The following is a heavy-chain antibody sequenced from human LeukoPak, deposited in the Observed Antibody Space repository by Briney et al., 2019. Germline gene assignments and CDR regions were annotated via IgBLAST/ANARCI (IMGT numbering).Heavy chain of an antibody. CDR3: ARDLALPHYYDSSGYQDY. D-gene: IGHD3-22*01. CDR2: IYYSGST. V-gene: IGHV4-39*07. J-gene: IGHJ4*02. Sequence: SETLSLTCTVSGGSISSSSYYWGWIRQPPGKGLEWIGSIYYSGSTYYNPSLKSRVTISVDTSKNQFSLKLSSVTAADTAVYYCARDLALPHYYDSSGYQDYWGQGTLVTVSS. CDR1: GGSISSSSYY.